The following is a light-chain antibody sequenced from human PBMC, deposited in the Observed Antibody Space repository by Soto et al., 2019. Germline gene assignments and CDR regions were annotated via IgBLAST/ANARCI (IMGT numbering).Light chain of an antibody. Sequence: QLVLTQPPSASGTPGQRVTISCSGSSFNIGSNTVNWYQQVPGTAPKLLLYTNDQRPSGVPDRFSGSKSGTSASLAISGLQSEDEADYYCTAWDDSLNGLVFGGGTKVTVL. J-gene: IGLJ2*01. CDR1: SFNIGSNT. CDR3: TAWDDSLNGLV. CDR2: TND. V-gene: IGLV1-44*01.